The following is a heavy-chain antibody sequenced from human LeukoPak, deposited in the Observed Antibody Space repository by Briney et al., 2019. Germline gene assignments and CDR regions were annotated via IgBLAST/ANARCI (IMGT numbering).Heavy chain of an antibody. V-gene: IGHV3-23*01. CDR1: GFTFSSYA. D-gene: IGHD2-2*01. Sequence: GGSLRFSCAASGFTFSSYAMSWVRQAPGKGLEWVSAISGSGGSTYYADSVKGRFTISRYNSKNTLYLQMNSLRAEDTAVYYCAKDFSSGLPGYFDYWGQGTLVTVSS. CDR3: AKDFSSGLPGYFDY. J-gene: IGHJ4*02. CDR2: ISGSGGST.